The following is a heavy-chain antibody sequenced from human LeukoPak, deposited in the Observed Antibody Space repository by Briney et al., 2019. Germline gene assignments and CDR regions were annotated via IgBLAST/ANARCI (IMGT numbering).Heavy chain of an antibody. D-gene: IGHD3-22*01. V-gene: IGHV3-33*06. CDR1: GFTFSSYG. Sequence: PGRSLRLSCAASGFTFSSYGMHWVRQAPGKGLEWVAVIWYDGSNKYYAGSVKGRFTISRDNSKNTLYLQMNSLRAEDTAVYYCAKDGGVVVIGDELDYWGQGTLVTVSS. CDR3: AKDGGVVVIGDELDY. CDR2: IWYDGSNK. J-gene: IGHJ4*02.